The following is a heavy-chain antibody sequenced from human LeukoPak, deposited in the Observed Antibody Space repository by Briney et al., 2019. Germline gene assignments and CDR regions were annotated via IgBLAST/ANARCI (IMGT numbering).Heavy chain of an antibody. CDR3: ARARRDTLGRGFDY. J-gene: IGHJ4*02. V-gene: IGHV3-23*01. CDR2: ISGSGGST. CDR1: GFTFSSYA. D-gene: IGHD5-18*01. Sequence: PGGSLRLSCAASGFTFSSYAMSWVRQAPGEGLEWVSAISGSGGSTYYADSVKGRFTISRDNSKNTLYLQMNSLRAEDTAVYYCARARRDTLGRGFDYWGQGTLVTVSS.